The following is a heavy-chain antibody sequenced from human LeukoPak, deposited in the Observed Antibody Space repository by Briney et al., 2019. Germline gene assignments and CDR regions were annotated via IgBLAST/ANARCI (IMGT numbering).Heavy chain of an antibody. D-gene: IGHD2-2*01. V-gene: IGHV3-7*01. Sequence: GGSLRLSCAASGFTFRLYAMSWVRQAPGKGLEWVASIRQDGGEKYYVDSVQGRFTISRDNAKNSLYLQMNSLRVEETAVYYCARGGYAGIKYYFEYWGRGTPVTVSS. J-gene: IGHJ4*02. CDR1: GFTFRLYA. CDR3: ARGGYAGIKYYFEY. CDR2: IRQDGGEK.